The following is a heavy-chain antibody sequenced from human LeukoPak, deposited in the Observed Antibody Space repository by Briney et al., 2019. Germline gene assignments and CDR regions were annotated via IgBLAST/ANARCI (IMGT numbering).Heavy chain of an antibody. CDR2: ISGSGGST. CDR1: GFTFSSYA. V-gene: IGHV3-23*01. J-gene: IGHJ4*02. Sequence: PGGSLRLSCAASGFTFSSYAMSWVRQAPGKGLEWVSAISGSGGSTYYADSVKGRFAISRDNSKNTLYLQMNSLRAEDTAVYYCAKEGGSGWYVSYFDYWGQGTLVTVSS. CDR3: AKEGGSGWYVSYFDY. D-gene: IGHD6-19*01.